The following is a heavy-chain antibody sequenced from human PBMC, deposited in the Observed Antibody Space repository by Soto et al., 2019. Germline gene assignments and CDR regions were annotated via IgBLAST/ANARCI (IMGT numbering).Heavy chain of an antibody. CDR3: TTVSYFTMKPVPSHY. CDR1: GFTFTTAW. J-gene: IGHJ4*01. CDR2: IKSKIAGGTT. Sequence: GGSLRLSCAASGFTFTTAWITWVRQAPGKGLEWVGRIKSKIAGGTTDFAAPVKGRFAISRDDSRNMVYFQMNSLKIEDTAVYYCTTVSYFTMKPVPSHYWGPGTLVTVSS. V-gene: IGHV3-15*07. D-gene: IGHD3-22*01.